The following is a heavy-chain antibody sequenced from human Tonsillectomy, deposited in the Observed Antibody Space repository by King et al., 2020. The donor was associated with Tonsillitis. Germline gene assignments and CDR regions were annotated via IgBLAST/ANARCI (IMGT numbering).Heavy chain of an antibody. CDR3: ATQVRGFGEACRGGEY. V-gene: IGHV3-15*01. Sequence: ERQLVQSGGGLVKPGGSLRLSCAASGFTFSNAWMSWVRQAPGTGLEWVGRIKSKIDGGTTDYAAPVKDRFTISRDDSKNTLYLQMNSLKTEDTAVYYCATQVRGFGEACRGGEYWGQGTLGTGSS. J-gene: IGHJ4*02. D-gene: IGHD3-10*01. CDR2: IKSKIDGGTT. CDR1: GFTFSNAW.